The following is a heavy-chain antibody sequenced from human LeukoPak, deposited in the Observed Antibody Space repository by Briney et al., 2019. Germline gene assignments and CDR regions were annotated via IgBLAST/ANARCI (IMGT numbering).Heavy chain of an antibody. CDR1: GGSFSGYY. J-gene: IGHJ4*02. V-gene: IGHV4-34*01. CDR2: INYSGST. CDR3: ARPHCSSTSCYYYFDY. Sequence: PSETLSLTCAVYGGSFSGYYWSWIRQPPGKGLEWIGEINYSGSTNYNPSLKSRVTISVDMSKNQFSLKLSSVTAADTAVYYCARPHCSSTSCYYYFDYWGQGTLVTVSS. D-gene: IGHD2-2*01.